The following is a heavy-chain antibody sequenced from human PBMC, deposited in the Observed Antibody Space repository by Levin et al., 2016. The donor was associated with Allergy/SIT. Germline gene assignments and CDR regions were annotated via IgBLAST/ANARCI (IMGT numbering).Heavy chain of an antibody. Sequence: WIRQPPGKGLEWIGSIYYSGSTYYNPSLKSRVTISVDTSKNQFSLKLSSVTAADTAVYYCARLIAAAGTVAYWGQGTLVTVSS. CDR2: IYYSGST. V-gene: IGHV4-39*01. CDR3: ARLIAAAGTVAY. J-gene: IGHJ4*02. D-gene: IGHD6-13*01.